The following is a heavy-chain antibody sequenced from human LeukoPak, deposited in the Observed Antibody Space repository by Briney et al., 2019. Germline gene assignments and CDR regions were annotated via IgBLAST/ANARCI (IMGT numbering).Heavy chain of an antibody. D-gene: IGHD5/OR15-5a*01. CDR3: AGLRALLRSCCGMDV. CDR1: GYTFTGYY. V-gene: IGHV1-2*06. Sequence: ASVKVSCKASGYTFTGYYMHWVRQAPGQGLEWMGRINPNSGGTNYAQKFQGRVTMTRDTSISTAYMELSRLRSDDTAVHYCAGLRALLRSCCGMDVWGQGTTVTVSS. J-gene: IGHJ6*02. CDR2: INPNSGGT.